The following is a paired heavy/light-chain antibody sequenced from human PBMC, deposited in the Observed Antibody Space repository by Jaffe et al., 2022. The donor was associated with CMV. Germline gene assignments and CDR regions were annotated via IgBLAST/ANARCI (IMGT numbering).Heavy chain of an antibody. J-gene: IGHJ6*03. Sequence: EVQLVQSGAEVKKPGESLRISCKGSGYSFTSYWISWVRQVPGRGLEWMGRIDPSDSYVNYNPSFQGHVTILVDKSVSTAFLQWSSLKASDSAIYYCARPAELVGPTDNGYYMDVWGNGTTVAVSS. D-gene: IGHD1-26*01. V-gene: IGHV5-10-1*03. CDR1: GYSFTSYW. CDR3: ARPAELVGPTDNGYYMDV. CDR2: IDPSDSYV.
Light chain of an antibody. Sequence: SYELTQTPSVSVSPGQTARITCSGDALPKEYAYWYQQRPGQVPVLVIYKDSGRPSGIPERFSGSSSGTTVTLTISGVQAEDEADYYCQSADSSGTFVVFGGGTKLTVL. V-gene: IGLV3-25*03. CDR3: QSADSSGTFVV. CDR2: KDS. J-gene: IGLJ2*01. CDR1: ALPKEY.